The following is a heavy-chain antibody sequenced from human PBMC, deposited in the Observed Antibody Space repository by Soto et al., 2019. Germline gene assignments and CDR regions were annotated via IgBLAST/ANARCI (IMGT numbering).Heavy chain of an antibody. D-gene: IGHD5-12*01. CDR2: INAGNGNT. J-gene: IGHJ4*02. CDR3: AKDISVLATIEYFDY. V-gene: IGHV1-3*01. CDR1: GYTFTSYA. Sequence: GASVKVSCKASGYTFTSYAMHWVRQAPGQRLEWMGWINAGNGNTKYSQKFQGRVTITRDTSASTAYMELSSLRSEDTAVYYCAKDISVLATIEYFDYWGQGTQVTVSS.